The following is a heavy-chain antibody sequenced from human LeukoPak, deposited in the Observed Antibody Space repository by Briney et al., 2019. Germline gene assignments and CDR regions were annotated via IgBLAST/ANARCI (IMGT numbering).Heavy chain of an antibody. D-gene: IGHD3-3*01. CDR1: GYTFTSYD. V-gene: IGHV1-8*03. Sequence: ASVKVSCKASGYTFTSYDINWVRQATGQGLEWMGWMNPNSGNTGYAQKFQGRDTITRNTSISTAYMELSSLRSEDTAVYYCARADFWSGYPYSYYMDVWGKGTTVTVSS. CDR3: ARADFWSGYPYSYYMDV. CDR2: MNPNSGNT. J-gene: IGHJ6*03.